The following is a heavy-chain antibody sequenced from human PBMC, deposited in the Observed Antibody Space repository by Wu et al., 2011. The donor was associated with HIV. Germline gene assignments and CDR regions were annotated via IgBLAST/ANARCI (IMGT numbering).Heavy chain of an antibody. CDR1: GYTFSDYY. CDR3: ARAYMVRELADPVVY. V-gene: IGHV1-2*02. D-gene: IGHD3-10*01. CDR2: IMPYSGGT. Sequence: QVQLVQFGTEVKKPGASVKVSCKASGYTFSDYYIHWVRQAPGQGLEWMGWIMPYSGGTNYAQKFQGRVTMTRDTSISTVYMDLRRLRSDDTAVYYCARAYMVRELADPVVYWGQGTLVTVSS. J-gene: IGHJ4*02.